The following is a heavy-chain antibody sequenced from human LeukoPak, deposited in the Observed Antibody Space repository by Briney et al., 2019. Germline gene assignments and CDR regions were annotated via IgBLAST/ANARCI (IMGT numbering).Heavy chain of an antibody. V-gene: IGHV1-69*08. Sequence: ASVKVSCKASGGIFNSYTVSWERQAPGKRFEWMGRLIPILDKADYSQRFRGRVTISADKSTTTVYMEVHRLRSDDTAVYYCARDGLPGDGMDVWGQGTTATVSS. CDR1: GGIFNSYT. J-gene: IGHJ6*02. CDR2: LIPILDKA. CDR3: ARDGLPGDGMDV. D-gene: IGHD7-27*01.